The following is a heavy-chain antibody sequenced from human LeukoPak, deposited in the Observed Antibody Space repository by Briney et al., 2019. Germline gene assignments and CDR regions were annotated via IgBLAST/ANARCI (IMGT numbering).Heavy chain of an antibody. CDR2: IGTASDT. CDR3: ARGPPRGKYYYMDV. V-gene: IGHV3-13*01. J-gene: IGHJ6*03. Sequence: GGSLRLSCAASGFTLSSFDMHWVRQPTGQGLEWVSTIGTASDTYYPGSVEGRFTLSRDNAKNSLYLQMNSLTAGDTAVYYCARGPPRGKYYYMDVWGKGTTVTVSS. D-gene: IGHD1-1*01. CDR1: GFTLSSFD.